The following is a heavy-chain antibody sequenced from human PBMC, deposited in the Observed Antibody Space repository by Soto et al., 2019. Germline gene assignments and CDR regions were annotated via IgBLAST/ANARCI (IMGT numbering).Heavy chain of an antibody. V-gene: IGHV4-34*01. J-gene: IGHJ6*02. CDR3: ASGKVATITNYYYGMAV. CDR1: GGSFSGYY. CDR2: INHSGST. D-gene: IGHD5-12*01. Sequence: PSETLSLTCAVYGGSFSGYYWSWIRQPPGKGLEWIGEINHSGSTNYNPSLKSRVTISVDTSKNQFSLKLSSVTAADTAVYYCASGKVATITNYYYGMAVWGQGTTVTVSS.